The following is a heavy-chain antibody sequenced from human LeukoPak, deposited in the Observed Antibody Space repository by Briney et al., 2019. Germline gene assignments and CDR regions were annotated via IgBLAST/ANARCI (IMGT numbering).Heavy chain of an antibody. CDR1: GGSISSYY. Sequence: SETLSLTCTVSGGSISSYYWSWIRQPPGKGLEWIGYIYYSGSTNCNPSLKSRVTISVDTSKNQFSLKLSSVTAADTAVYYCARDGLSSGDAFDIWGQGTMVTVSS. CDR2: IYYSGST. J-gene: IGHJ3*02. V-gene: IGHV4-59*01. CDR3: ARDGLSSGDAFDI. D-gene: IGHD3-22*01.